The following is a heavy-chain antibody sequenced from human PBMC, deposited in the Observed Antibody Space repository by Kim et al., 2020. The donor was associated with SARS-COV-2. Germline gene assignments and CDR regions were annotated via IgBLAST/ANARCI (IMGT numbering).Heavy chain of an antibody. J-gene: IGHJ6*02. D-gene: IGHD5-18*01. CDR2: INWNGGST. Sequence: GGSLRLSCAASGFTFDDYGMSWVRQAPGKGLEWVSGINWNGGSTGYADSVKGRFTISRDNAKNSLYLQMNSLRAEDTALYYCAREGRVSAMGESHGMDVWGQGTTVTVSS. CDR1: GFTFDDYG. V-gene: IGHV3-20*04. CDR3: AREGRVSAMGESHGMDV.